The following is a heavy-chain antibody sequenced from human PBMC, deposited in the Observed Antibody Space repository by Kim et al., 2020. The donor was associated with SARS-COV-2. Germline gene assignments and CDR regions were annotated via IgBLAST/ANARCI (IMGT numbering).Heavy chain of an antibody. CDR3: ARESRPYYGMDV. J-gene: IGHJ6*02. V-gene: IGHV3-7*01. Sequence: NVDSVQPRLTISRDNAKTSLYLQMNSLRAEDTAVYYCARESRPYYGMDVWGQGTTVTVSS.